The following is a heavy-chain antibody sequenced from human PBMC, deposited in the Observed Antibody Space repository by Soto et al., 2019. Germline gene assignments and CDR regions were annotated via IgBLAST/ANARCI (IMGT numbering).Heavy chain of an antibody. D-gene: IGHD3-22*01. Sequence: QVQLVESGGGVVQPGRSLRLSCAASGFTFSSYGMHWVRQAPGKGLEWVAVMSYDGSNKYYADSVKGRFTISRDNSKNSLYLQMNSLRAEDTAVYYCLSTTIVVIIWGQGTLVTVSS. V-gene: IGHV3-30*03. CDR1: GFTFSSYG. CDR2: MSYDGSNK. J-gene: IGHJ4*02. CDR3: LSTTIVVII.